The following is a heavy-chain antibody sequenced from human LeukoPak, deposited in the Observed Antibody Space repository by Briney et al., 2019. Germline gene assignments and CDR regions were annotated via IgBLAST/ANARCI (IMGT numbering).Heavy chain of an antibody. CDR2: INSDESST. J-gene: IGHJ4*02. CDR3: AKDSGGSSDY. Sequence: PGGSLRLSCAASGFTFSSYWMHWVRQAPGKGLVWVSRINSDESSTSYADSVKGRFAISRDNAKNTLYLQMNSLRAEDTAMYYCAKDSGGSSDYWGQGTLVTVSS. CDR1: GFTFSSYW. D-gene: IGHD2-15*01. V-gene: IGHV3-74*01.